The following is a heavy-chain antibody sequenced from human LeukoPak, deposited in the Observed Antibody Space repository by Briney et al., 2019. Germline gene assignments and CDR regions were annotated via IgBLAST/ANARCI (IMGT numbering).Heavy chain of an antibody. Sequence: PGGSLRLSCAASGFTFGSYGMHWVRQAPGKGLEWVAVIWYDGSNKYYADSVKGRFTISRDNSKNTLYLQMNSLRAEDTAVYYCARAILVRGFFDYWGQGTLVTVSS. J-gene: IGHJ4*02. CDR1: GFTFGSYG. CDR3: ARAILVRGFFDY. D-gene: IGHD3-10*01. CDR2: IWYDGSNK. V-gene: IGHV3-33*01.